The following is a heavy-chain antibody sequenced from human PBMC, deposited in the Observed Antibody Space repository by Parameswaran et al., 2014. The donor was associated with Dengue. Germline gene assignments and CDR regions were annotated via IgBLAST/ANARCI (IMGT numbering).Heavy chain of an antibody. CDR2: IYPGDSET. CDR3: ARPTDSTESGWSLDY. V-gene: IGHV5-51*01. Sequence: VRQMPGKGLEWMGIIYPGDSETKYSPSFQGQVTMSVDKSISTAYLQWSSLKASDTAMYYCARPTDSTESGWSLDYWGQGTLVTVSS. J-gene: IGHJ4*02. D-gene: IGHD2-15*01.